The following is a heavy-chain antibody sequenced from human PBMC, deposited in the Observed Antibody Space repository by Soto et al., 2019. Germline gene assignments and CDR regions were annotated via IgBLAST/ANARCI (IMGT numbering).Heavy chain of an antibody. CDR3: AREVSGTSFDY. CDR2: TYTGGYT. V-gene: IGHV3-53*01. Sequence: GGSLRLSCAASGFIVSDNYINWVRQAPGKGLEWVSVTYTGGYTYYADSVKGRFTISRDNSNNTLYLQMNSLRAEDTAVYYCAREVSGTSFDYWGQGTLVTVSS. D-gene: IGHD1-7*01. J-gene: IGHJ4*02. CDR1: GFIVSDNY.